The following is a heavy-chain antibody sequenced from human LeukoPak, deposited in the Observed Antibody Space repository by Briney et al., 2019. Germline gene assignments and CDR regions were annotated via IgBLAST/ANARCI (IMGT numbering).Heavy chain of an antibody. D-gene: IGHD5-18*01. J-gene: IGHJ6*02. CDR2: INHSGST. CDR3: ASSRGYSYGEPGADV. V-gene: IGHV4-34*01. CDR1: GGSFSGYY. Sequence: SETLSLTCAVYGGSFSGYYWSWIRQPPGKGLEWIGEINHSGSTNYNPSPKSRVTISVDTSKNQFSLKLSSVTAADTAVYYCASSRGYSYGEPGADVWGQGTTVTVSS.